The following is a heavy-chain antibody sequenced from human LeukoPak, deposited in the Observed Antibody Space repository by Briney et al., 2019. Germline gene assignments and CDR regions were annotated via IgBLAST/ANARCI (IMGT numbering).Heavy chain of an antibody. D-gene: IGHD6-19*01. CDR1: GYTXTGYY. CDR2: INPNSGGT. Sequence: ASVKVSCKASGYTXTGYYIHWVRQAPGQGLEWMGWINPNSGGTNYAQKFRGRVTLTGDTSITTAYMELSCLRSDDTAVYYCARGSSGPEWGQGTLVTVSS. CDR3: ARGSSGPE. V-gene: IGHV1-2*02. J-gene: IGHJ4*02.